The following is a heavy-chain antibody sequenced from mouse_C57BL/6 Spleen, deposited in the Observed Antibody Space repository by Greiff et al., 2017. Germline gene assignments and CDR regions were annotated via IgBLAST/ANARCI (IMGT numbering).Heavy chain of an antibody. J-gene: IGHJ2*01. Sequence: QVQLKQSGPGLVAPSQSLSITCTVSGFSLTSYAISWVRQPPGKGLEWLGVIWTGGGTNYNSALKSRLSISKDNSKSQVFLKMNSLQTDDTARYXCARNEGDGNLPFDYWGQGTTLTVSS. CDR2: IWTGGGT. V-gene: IGHV2-9-1*01. CDR3: ARNEGDGNLPFDY. CDR1: GFSLTSYA. D-gene: IGHD2-1*01.